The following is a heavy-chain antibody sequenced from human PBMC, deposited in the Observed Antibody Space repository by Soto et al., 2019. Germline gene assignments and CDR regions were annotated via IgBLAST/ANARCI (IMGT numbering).Heavy chain of an antibody. CDR2: IYDSGNT. D-gene: IGHD6-13*01. Sequence: SETLALTCAVSGCSISVTTYSWSWIRQPPGKGLEWIGYIYDSGNTYYNPSLKSQFSISVDRSKNQFSLKLSSVTAADTAVYYCARGQGAAAGHSNFDYWGQGALVTVSS. V-gene: IGHV4-30-2*01. CDR1: GCSISVTTYS. J-gene: IGHJ4*02. CDR3: ARGQGAAAGHSNFDY.